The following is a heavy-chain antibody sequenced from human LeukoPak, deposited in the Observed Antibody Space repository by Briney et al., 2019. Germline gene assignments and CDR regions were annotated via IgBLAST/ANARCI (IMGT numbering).Heavy chain of an antibody. CDR1: GGSISSYY. Sequence: SETLSLTCTVSGGSISSYYWSWIRQPPGKGLEWIGYIYYSGSTNYNPSLKSRVTISVDTSKNQFSLKLTSVTAADTAVYYCARQFNDILTYFDYWGQGTLVTVSS. J-gene: IGHJ4*02. D-gene: IGHD3-9*01. V-gene: IGHV4-59*01. CDR3: ARQFNDILTYFDY. CDR2: IYYSGST.